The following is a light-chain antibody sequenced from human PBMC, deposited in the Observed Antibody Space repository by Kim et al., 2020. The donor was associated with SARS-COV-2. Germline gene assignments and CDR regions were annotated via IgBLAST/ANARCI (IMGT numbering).Light chain of an antibody. CDR3: NSRDSNDNGV. J-gene: IGLJ2*01. V-gene: IGLV3-19*01. CDR1: SLRSYY. Sequence: SSELTQDPAVSVALGQTVRITCQGDSLRSYYATWYQQKPGQAPILVIYGKNNRPSGIPDRFSGSSSGNTASLTITGTQAGDEADYYCNSRDSNDNGVFGGGTQRTVL. CDR2: GKN.